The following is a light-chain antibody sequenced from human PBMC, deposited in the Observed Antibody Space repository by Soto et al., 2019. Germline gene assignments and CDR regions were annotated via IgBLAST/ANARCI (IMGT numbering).Light chain of an antibody. CDR1: QSISSW. V-gene: IGKV1-5*03. J-gene: IGKJ3*01. Sequence: DIQMTQSPSTLSASVGDRVTITCRASQSISSWLAWYQQKPGKAPKLLIYKASSLESGVPSWFSGSGSGTGCILTISTLQPDDFASYYCQQSFTFGPGTKVDSK. CDR2: KAS. CDR3: QQSFT.